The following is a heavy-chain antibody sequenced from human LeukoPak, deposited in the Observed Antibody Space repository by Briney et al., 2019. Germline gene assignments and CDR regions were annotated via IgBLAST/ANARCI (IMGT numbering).Heavy chain of an antibody. CDR2: IYAGGSS. D-gene: IGHD1-26*01. CDR3: ARAIVGPYGVYFDY. J-gene: IGHJ4*02. V-gene: IGHV4-61*09. Sequence: PSQTLSLTCAVSGASISTGTYYWSWIRQPAGEGLEWLGHIYAGGSSNYSPSLKSRVTLSVDTSKNHFSLSLTSVTAADTAVYFCARAIVGPYGVYFDYWGQGTLVIVSS. CDR1: GASISTGTYY.